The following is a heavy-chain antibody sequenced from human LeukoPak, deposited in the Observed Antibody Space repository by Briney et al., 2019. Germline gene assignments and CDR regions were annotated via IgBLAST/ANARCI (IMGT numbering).Heavy chain of an antibody. CDR3: ARDGYSGYVPFDY. CDR1: GFTFSSYA. J-gene: IGHJ4*02. Sequence: GRSLRLSCAASGFTFSSYAMHWVRQAPGKGLEWVAVISYDGSNKYYADSVKGRFTISRDNSKNTLYLQMNSLRAEDTALYYCARDGYSGYVPFDYWGQGTLVTVSS. V-gene: IGHV3-30*04. D-gene: IGHD5-12*01. CDR2: ISYDGSNK.